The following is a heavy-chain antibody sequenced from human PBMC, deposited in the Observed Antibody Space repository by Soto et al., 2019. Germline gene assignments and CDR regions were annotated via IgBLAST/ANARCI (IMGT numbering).Heavy chain of an antibody. CDR2: ISGSGAAT. D-gene: IGHD3-3*01. V-gene: IGHV3-23*01. CDR3: AKVLYGVVTYFDS. CDR1: GFTFSSYG. Sequence: EVQLLESGGGLVQPGASLRLSCASSGFTFSSYGMTWVRRPPGKGLEWVSAISGSGAATYYADSVQGRFTISRDNSNNTLYLQMNSLRAEDTAVYSCAKVLYGVVTYFDSWGQGTLVTVSS. J-gene: IGHJ4*02.